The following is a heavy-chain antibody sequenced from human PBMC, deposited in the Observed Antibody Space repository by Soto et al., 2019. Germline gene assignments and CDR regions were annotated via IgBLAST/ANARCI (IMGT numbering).Heavy chain of an antibody. CDR2: INPSGFST. Sequence: QVQLVQSGAEVKKPGASVKISCKASGYTFSSSYIHWVRQAPGQGLEWMGLINPSGFSTDYAQTFQGRVTVTSDTSTSTVYMELSSLRSEDTAVYYCASGGYTYGFSAMDVWGQGTTVAVSS. CDR3: ASGGYTYGFSAMDV. CDR1: GYTFSSSY. V-gene: IGHV1-46*01. D-gene: IGHD5-18*01. J-gene: IGHJ6*02.